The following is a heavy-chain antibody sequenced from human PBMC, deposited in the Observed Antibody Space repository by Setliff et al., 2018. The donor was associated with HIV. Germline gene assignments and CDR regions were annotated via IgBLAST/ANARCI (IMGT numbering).Heavy chain of an antibody. Sequence: PSETLSLTCTVSGGSISTGGYYWSWIRQHPGKGLEWIGYIYNSGGTYYNPSLKSRITMSIDTSKNQFSLKLNSVTAADTAVYYCSRRRYGSGDCTEASCPKARFDPWGPGILVTVSS. CDR2: IYNSGGT. CDR1: GGSISTGGYY. J-gene: IGHJ5*02. D-gene: IGHD2-8*02. CDR3: SRRRYGSGDCTEASCPKARFDP. V-gene: IGHV4-31*03.